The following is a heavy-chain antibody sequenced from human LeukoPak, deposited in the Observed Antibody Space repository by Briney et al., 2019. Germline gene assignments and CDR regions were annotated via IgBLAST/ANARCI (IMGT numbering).Heavy chain of an antibody. V-gene: IGHV4-4*02. J-gene: IGHJ4*02. Sequence: SETLSLTCAVSGGSISSSNWWSWVRQPPGKGLEWIGEIYHSGSTNYNPSLKSRVTISVDKSKNQSSLKLSSVTAADTAVYYCARSYYYGSGSYWDYWGQGTLVTVSS. CDR1: GGSISSSNW. CDR2: IYHSGST. CDR3: ARSYYYGSGSYWDY. D-gene: IGHD3-10*01.